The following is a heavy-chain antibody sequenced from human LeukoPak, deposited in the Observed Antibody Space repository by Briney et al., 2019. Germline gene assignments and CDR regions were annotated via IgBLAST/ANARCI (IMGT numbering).Heavy chain of an antibody. D-gene: IGHD2-21*01. CDR2: IYHTGST. CDR1: GGSISNYY. V-gene: IGHV4-59*08. J-gene: IGHJ4*02. CDR3: VRLDPHIDGTSWFFDS. Sequence: PSDTLTLTCTVSGGSISNYYWSWLRQSPGRGLECIGYIYHTGSTNYHPPLKSRVTISLDTSKNQFSLKLSSVTAADTAVYYCVRLDPHIDGTSWFFDSWGQGTLVTVSS.